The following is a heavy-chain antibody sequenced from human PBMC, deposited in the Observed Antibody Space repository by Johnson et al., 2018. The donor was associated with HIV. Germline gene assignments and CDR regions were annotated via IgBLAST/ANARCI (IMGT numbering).Heavy chain of an antibody. J-gene: IGHJ3*01. CDR1: DFTFSSYG. CDR3: ARDGRDLLTRGSFDV. D-gene: IGHD3-16*01. CDR2: IQYDGSNK. V-gene: IGHV3-30*02. Sequence: QMLLVESGGGVVQPGGSLRLSCAASDFTFSSYGMHWVRQAPGKGLEWVTFIQYDGSNKYYADSVKGRFTISRDNSKNTVYLQMNSLRAEDTAVYYCARDGRDLLTRGSFDVWGQGTVVTVSS.